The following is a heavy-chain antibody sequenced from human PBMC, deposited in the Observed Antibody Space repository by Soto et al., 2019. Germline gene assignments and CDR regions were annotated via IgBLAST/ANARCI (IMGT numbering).Heavy chain of an antibody. CDR3: AKGYSSSWYVWFDP. V-gene: IGHV3-23*01. J-gene: IGHJ5*02. CDR2: ISGSGGST. CDR1: GFTFSSYA. Sequence: ESLGLSCAASGFTFSSYAMSWVRQAPGKGLEWVSAISGSGGSTYYADSVKGRFTISRDNSKNTLYLQMNSLRAEDTAVYYCAKGYSSSWYVWFDPWGQGTLVTVSS. D-gene: IGHD6-13*01.